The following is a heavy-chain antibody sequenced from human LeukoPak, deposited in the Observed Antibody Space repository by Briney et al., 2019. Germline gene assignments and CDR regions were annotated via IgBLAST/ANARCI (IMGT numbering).Heavy chain of an antibody. CDR1: GFTFSSYA. V-gene: IGHV3-23*01. CDR2: ISGSGSSA. Sequence: GGSLRLSCAASGFTFSSYAMSWVRQAPGKGLEWVSAISGSGSSAYYVDSVKGRFTISSDISKNTLFLQMNSLRAEDTAIYYCAKHVQDYYDSSGSRSYDYWGQGTLVTVSS. D-gene: IGHD3-22*01. CDR3: AKHVQDYYDSSGSRSYDY. J-gene: IGHJ4*02.